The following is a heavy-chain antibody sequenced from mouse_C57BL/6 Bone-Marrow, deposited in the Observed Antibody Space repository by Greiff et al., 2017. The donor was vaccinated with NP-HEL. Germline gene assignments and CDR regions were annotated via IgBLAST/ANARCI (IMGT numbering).Heavy chain of an antibody. CDR3: ARATYYSIPWFAY. Sequence: QVQLQQPGAELVKPGASVKLSCKASGYTFTSYWMQWVKQRPGQGLEWIGEIDPSDSYTNYNQKFKGKATLTVDPSSSTAYMQLSILTSEDSAVYYCARATYYSIPWFAYWGQGTLVTVSA. V-gene: IGHV1-50*01. CDR1: GYTFTSYW. CDR2: IDPSDSYT. D-gene: IGHD2-5*01. J-gene: IGHJ3*01.